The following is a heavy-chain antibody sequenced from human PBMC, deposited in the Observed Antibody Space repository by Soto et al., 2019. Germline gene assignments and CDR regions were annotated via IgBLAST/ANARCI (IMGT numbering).Heavy chain of an antibody. Sequence: GGSLRLSCAASGFTFSSYGMHWVRQAPGKGLEWVAVISYDGSNKYYADSVKGRFTISRDNSKNTLYLQMNSLRAEDTAVYYCAKDLDSSSSYYYYYYGMDVWGQGTTVTVSS. V-gene: IGHV3-30*18. CDR1: GFTFSSYG. D-gene: IGHD6-6*01. CDR2: ISYDGSNK. CDR3: AKDLDSSSSYYYYYYGMDV. J-gene: IGHJ6*02.